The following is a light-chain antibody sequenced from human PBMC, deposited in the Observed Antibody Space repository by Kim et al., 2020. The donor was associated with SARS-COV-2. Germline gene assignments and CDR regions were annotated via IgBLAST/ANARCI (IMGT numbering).Light chain of an antibody. J-gene: IGKJ1*01. CDR1: QRVSATY. V-gene: IGKV3-20*01. CDR2: GAS. CDR3: QQYGSSPRT. Sequence: SPGERAPLACRTSQRVSATYIAWYQQKPGQAPRLLIFGASSRATGIPDRFSGSGSGTDFTLAISRLEPEDFAMYYCQQYGSSPRTFGQGTKVDIK.